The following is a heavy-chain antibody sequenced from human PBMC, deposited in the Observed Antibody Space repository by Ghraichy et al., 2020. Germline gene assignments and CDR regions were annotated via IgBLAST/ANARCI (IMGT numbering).Heavy chain of an antibody. V-gene: IGHV1-18*01. CDR3: ARATTVTTFPDYYYYMDV. CDR2: ITAYNGNT. D-gene: IGHD4-17*01. J-gene: IGHJ6*03. CDR1: GYPFNTYG. Sequence: SVKVSCKASGYPFNTYGLSWVRQAPGQGLEWMGWITAYNGNTRYAQKVQGRVTLTTDTSTSTAYMELRSLRSDDTAVYYCARATTVTTFPDYYYYMDVWGKGTTVTVSS.